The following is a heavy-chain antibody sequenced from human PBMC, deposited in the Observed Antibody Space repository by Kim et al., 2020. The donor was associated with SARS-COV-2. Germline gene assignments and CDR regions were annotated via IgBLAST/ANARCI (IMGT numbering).Heavy chain of an antibody. V-gene: IGHV3-53*01. D-gene: IGHD4-17*01. CDR1: GFTVSSKY. CDR2: IYSGGST. J-gene: IGHJ4*02. CDR3: ASLLRWSFDY. Sequence: GGSLRLSCAASGFTVSSKYMSWVRQAPGKGLEWVSLIYSGGSTYNADSVKGRFTISRDNSKNTLYLQMNSLRAEDTAVYYCASLLRWSFDYWGQGTLVTVSS.